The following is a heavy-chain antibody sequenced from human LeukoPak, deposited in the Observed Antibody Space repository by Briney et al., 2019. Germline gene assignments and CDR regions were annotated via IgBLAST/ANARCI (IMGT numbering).Heavy chain of an antibody. Sequence: GGSLRLSCAASGITLSNYGMHWARQAPGKGLEWVAFIRYDERNHYYADSVKGRFTISRDKSKKTLHLQMNSLTADDTAVYYCAKDRLAHCGGATCSVDYWGQGTLVMVSS. D-gene: IGHD2-15*01. V-gene: IGHV3-30*02. CDR3: AKDRLAHCGGATCSVDY. CDR1: GITLSNYG. CDR2: IRYDERNH. J-gene: IGHJ4*02.